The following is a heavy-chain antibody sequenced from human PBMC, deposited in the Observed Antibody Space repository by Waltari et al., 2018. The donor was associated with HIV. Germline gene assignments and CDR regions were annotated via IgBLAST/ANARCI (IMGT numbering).Heavy chain of an antibody. J-gene: IGHJ3*02. D-gene: IGHD2-8*01. CDR2: MYFSGNT. CDR3: ARHRGESVSDAFDM. CDR1: GASISSSSYY. Sequence: QLQLQESGPGLVKPSETLSLTCTVSGASISSSSYYWGWIRQPPGKGLEWIGSMYFSGNTYYNPSLNGRVSISVSTAKNQFSLKLSSVTAAYTAVYYCARHRGESVSDAFDMWGQGTMVTVSS. V-gene: IGHV4-39*01.